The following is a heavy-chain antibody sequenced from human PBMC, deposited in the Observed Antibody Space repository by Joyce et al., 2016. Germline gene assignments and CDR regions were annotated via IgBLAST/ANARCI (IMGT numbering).Heavy chain of an antibody. Sequence: QVQLVESGGGVVQPGGSLRLSCVASGFTFGAYGMHWVRQVPGKELEWVAFMRTDGRGKYYADSVKGRLTISRDNSKSTLYAQMNSLRVEDTAMYYCARDGSHYEVDDWGQGTLVTVSS. CDR1: GFTFGAYG. V-gene: IGHV3-30*02. D-gene: IGHD1-26*01. J-gene: IGHJ4*02. CDR3: ARDGSHYEVDD. CDR2: MRTDGRGK.